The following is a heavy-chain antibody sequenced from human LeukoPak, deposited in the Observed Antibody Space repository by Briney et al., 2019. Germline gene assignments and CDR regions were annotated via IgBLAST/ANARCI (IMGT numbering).Heavy chain of an antibody. J-gene: IGHJ6*04. Sequence: GGSLRLSCAASRFTFSNYWMSWVRQAPGKGLEWVSYISSSGSTIYYADSVKGRFTISRDNAKNSLYLQMNSLRAEDTAVYYCAELGITMIGGVWGKGTTVTISS. V-gene: IGHV3-48*03. CDR1: RFTFSNYW. CDR3: AELGITMIGGV. CDR2: ISSSGSTI. D-gene: IGHD3-10*02.